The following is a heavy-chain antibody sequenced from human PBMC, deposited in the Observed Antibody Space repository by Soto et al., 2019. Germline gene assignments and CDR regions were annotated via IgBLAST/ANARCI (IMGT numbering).Heavy chain of an antibody. Sequence: QVQLQQWGAGLLKPSENLSLTCAVYGGSFSGYYWTWIRQPPGTGLGWIGEINHSGSTNYNPSPKSLVTIPVDASKNQFSLKLTSVTAADTAVYYCARDKITGLFDYWGQGTLVTVSS. CDR2: INHSGST. D-gene: IGHD2-8*02. CDR1: GGSFSGYY. J-gene: IGHJ4*02. V-gene: IGHV4-34*01. CDR3: ARDKITGLFDY.